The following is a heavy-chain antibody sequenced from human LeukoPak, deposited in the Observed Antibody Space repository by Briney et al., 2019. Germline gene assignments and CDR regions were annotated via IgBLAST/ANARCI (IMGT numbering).Heavy chain of an antibody. V-gene: IGHV3-23*01. J-gene: IGHJ4*02. D-gene: IGHD2-15*01. Sequence: SGGSLRLSCAASGFTFSSYAMSWVRQAPGKGLEWVSAISGSGGSTYYADSVKGRFTISRDNSKNTLYLQMNRLRAEDTAVYYCAKDLVVVVATTPGGYYFDYWGQGTLVTVSS. CDR1: GFTFSSYA. CDR2: ISGSGGST. CDR3: AKDLVVVVATTPGGYYFDY.